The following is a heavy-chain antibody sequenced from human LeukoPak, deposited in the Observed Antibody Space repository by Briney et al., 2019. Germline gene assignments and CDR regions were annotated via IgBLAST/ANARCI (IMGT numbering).Heavy chain of an antibody. CDR2: FNPGNSDT. J-gene: IGHJ4*02. D-gene: IGHD2-8*01. V-gene: IGHV5-51*01. CDR3: AIHSLRLTGRSPYYFDY. CDR1: GYSITSYW. Sequence: RGESLKISCKGSGYSITSYWIGWVRQMPGKGLEWMGIFNPGNSDTRYSPSFQGQVTISADKSISTAYLQWSSLKASDTAMYYCAIHSLRLTGRSPYYFDYWGQGTLVTVSS.